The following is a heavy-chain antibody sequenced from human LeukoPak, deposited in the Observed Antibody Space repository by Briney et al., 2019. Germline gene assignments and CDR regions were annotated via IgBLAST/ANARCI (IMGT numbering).Heavy chain of an antibody. CDR3: AREGDEGYLFDY. CDR1: GFTFSSYW. Sequence: GGSLRLSCAASGFTFSSYWMHWVRQVPGKGLVWVSRIETDGSSTNYADSVKGRFTISRDNAKNTLYLQMNSLRAEDTAVYYCAREGDEGYLFDYWGQGTLVTVSS. CDR2: IETDGSST. D-gene: IGHD5-24*01. V-gene: IGHV3-74*01. J-gene: IGHJ4*02.